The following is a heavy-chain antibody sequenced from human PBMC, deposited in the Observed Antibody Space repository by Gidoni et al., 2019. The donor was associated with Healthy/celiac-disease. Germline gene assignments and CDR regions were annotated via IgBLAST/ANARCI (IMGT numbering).Heavy chain of an antibody. CDR3: ARAGIVVVPAAMVVYDYYYYGMDV. Sequence: EVQLLESGGGLVQPGGSLRLSCVASGFPFSSYAMSWVRQAPGKGLEWVSAISGSGGSTYYADSVKGRFTISRDNSKNTLYLQMNSLRAEDTAVYYCARAGIVVVPAAMVVYDYYYYGMDVWGQGTTVTVSS. CDR2: ISGSGGST. CDR1: GFPFSSYA. V-gene: IGHV3-23*01. D-gene: IGHD2-2*01. J-gene: IGHJ6*02.